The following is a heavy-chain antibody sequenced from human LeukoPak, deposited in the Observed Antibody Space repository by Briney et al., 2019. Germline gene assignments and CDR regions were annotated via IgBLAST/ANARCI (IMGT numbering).Heavy chain of an antibody. V-gene: IGHV4-59*01. CDR2: IHYSESI. Sequence: PSETLSLTCTVSAGSTSSYYWNWLPQPPGQGLEWIGYIHYSESINYNHSLKSRATISVATSNNQFFLTLTSVPAADTALYYCASPSGSYMTDAFDIWGQGTMVTVSS. CDR1: AGSTSSYY. D-gene: IGHD1-26*01. CDR3: ASPSGSYMTDAFDI. J-gene: IGHJ3*02.